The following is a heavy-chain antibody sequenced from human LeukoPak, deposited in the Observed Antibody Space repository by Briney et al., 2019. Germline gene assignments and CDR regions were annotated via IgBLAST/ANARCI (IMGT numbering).Heavy chain of an antibody. CDR1: GFTFSSYG. J-gene: IGHJ4*02. V-gene: IGHV3-30*02. CDR3: ARVLPITGGFDY. CDR2: IRYDGSNK. D-gene: IGHD7-27*01. Sequence: GGSLRLSCAASGFTFSSYGMHWVRQAPGKGLEWVAFIRYDGSNKYYADSVKGRFTISRDNSKNTLYLQMNSLRAEDTAIYYCARVLPITGGFDYWGQGTLVTVSS.